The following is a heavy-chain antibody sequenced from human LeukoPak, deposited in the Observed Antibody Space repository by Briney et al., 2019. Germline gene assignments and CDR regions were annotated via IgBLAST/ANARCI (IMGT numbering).Heavy chain of an antibody. CDR2: IYSGGST. CDR1: GFTVSNNY. J-gene: IGHJ6*02. D-gene: IGHD6-13*01. V-gene: IGHV3-53*01. Sequence: GGTLRLSCAASGFTVSNNYMIWVRQAPGKGLEWVSLIYSGGSTYYSDSVRGRFATSRDNSKNTLYLQMSSLRAEDTAVYYCAGHSEMDVWGQGITVTVSS. CDR3: AGHSEMDV.